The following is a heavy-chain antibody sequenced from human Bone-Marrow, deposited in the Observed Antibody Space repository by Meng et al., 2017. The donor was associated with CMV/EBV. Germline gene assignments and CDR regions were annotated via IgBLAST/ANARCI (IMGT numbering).Heavy chain of an antibody. CDR2: INPSGGST. D-gene: IGHD2-2*01. J-gene: IGHJ5*02. CDR1: GYTFTSYS. Sequence: KASGYTFTSYSMHSVRQAPGQGLEWMGIINPSGGSTSYAQKFQGRVTLTRDTSTSTVYMELSSLRSEDMAVYYCARRTASSKGDGFDPWGQGTLVTVSS. V-gene: IGHV1-46*01. CDR3: ARRTASSKGDGFDP.